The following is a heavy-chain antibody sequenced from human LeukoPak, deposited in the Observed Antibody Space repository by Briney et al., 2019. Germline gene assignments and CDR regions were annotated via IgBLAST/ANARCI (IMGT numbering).Heavy chain of an antibody. D-gene: IGHD6-19*01. CDR1: GFTFSSYS. CDR2: INSYSSLM. Sequence: PGGSLRLSCAASGFTFSSYSMNWVRQAPGKGLEWVSSINSYSSLMFYAESVKGRFTISRDNARNSLYLQMNSLRAEDTAVYYCVRLDSGWYYFDYWGQGTLVTVSS. J-gene: IGHJ4*02. CDR3: VRLDSGWYYFDY. V-gene: IGHV3-21*01.